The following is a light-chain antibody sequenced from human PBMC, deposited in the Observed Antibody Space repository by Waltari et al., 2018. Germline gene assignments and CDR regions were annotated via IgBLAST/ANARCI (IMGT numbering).Light chain of an antibody. J-gene: IGKJ5*01. CDR3: HQRSNWPIT. Sequence: EIVLTQSPATLSLSPGERATLSCRASPSVSSYLVWYQQKPGQTPPLLIYGASNRATGIPARFSGSGSGTDFTLTISSLESEDFAVYYCHQRSNWPITFGQGTRLEIK. CDR1: PSVSSY. CDR2: GAS. V-gene: IGKV3-11*01.